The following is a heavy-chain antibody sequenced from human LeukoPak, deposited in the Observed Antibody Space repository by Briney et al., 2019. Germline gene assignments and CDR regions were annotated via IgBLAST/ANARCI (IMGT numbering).Heavy chain of an antibody. CDR2: IRASAGTT. CDR3: ADAVVGAPAHY. Sequence: ETLSLTCTVSGGSISSYYWSWVRQAPGKGLEWVSVIRASAGTTDYADSVKGRFTISRDNSRNTLYLQMNSLRGEDTALYYCADAVVGAPAHYWGQGTLVTVSS. V-gene: IGHV3-23*01. CDR1: GGSISSYY. J-gene: IGHJ4*02. D-gene: IGHD1-26*01.